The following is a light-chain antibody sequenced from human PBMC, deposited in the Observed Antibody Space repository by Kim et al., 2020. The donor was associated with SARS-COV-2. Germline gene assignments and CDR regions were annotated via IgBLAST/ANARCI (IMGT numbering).Light chain of an antibody. Sequence: DIQMTQSPSSLSASVGDRVTIACRASQSISTYLNWYQQKPGKAPNLLIYAASSLQSGVPSRFSGSGSGTDFTLTISSLQPEDFATYYCQQSHTAPLLTFGGGTKVYIK. J-gene: IGKJ4*01. CDR2: AAS. V-gene: IGKV1-39*01. CDR1: QSISTY. CDR3: QQSHTAPLLT.